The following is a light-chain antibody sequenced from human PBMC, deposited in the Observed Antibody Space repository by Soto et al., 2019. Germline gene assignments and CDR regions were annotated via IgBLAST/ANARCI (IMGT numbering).Light chain of an antibody. J-gene: IGKJ4*01. V-gene: IGKV1-5*03. CDR2: KAS. CDR1: QSISYW. Sequence: DIQMTQSPSTLSASVGDRVTITCRASQSISYWLAWYQQRPGKAPRLLIHKASSLQSGVPSRFSGSGSGTEFTLTISSLQPDDFATYFCLQYNYYPLTFGGGTKVDIK. CDR3: LQYNYYPLT.